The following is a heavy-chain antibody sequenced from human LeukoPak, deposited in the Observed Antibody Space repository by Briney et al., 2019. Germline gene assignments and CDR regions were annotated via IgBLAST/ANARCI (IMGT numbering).Heavy chain of an antibody. D-gene: IGHD3-22*01. CDR3: ARDTYYYDSSGYYYPGGSDC. Sequence: GGSLRLSCAASGFTFTTYWMTWVRQAPGEGLQWVSYISSRGDTTHYADSVKGRSTISRDNARNSLFLQMNSLRAEDTAVYYCARDTYYYDSSGYYYPGGSDCWGQGTLVTVSS. V-gene: IGHV3-48*04. CDR1: GFTFTTYW. CDR2: ISSRGDTT. J-gene: IGHJ4*02.